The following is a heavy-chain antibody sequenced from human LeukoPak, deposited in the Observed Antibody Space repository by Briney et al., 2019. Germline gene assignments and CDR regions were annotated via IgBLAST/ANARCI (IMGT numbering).Heavy chain of an antibody. CDR2: MNPNSGNT. CDR3: AADLSGSYYGVGY. Sequence: GASVKVSCKASGYTFTSYDINWVRQATGQGLEWMGWMNPNSGNTGYAQKFQGRVTITRDMSTSTAYMELSSLRSEDTAVYYCAADLSGSYYGVGYWGQGTLVTVSS. J-gene: IGHJ4*02. V-gene: IGHV1-8*01. CDR1: GYTFTSYD. D-gene: IGHD1-26*01.